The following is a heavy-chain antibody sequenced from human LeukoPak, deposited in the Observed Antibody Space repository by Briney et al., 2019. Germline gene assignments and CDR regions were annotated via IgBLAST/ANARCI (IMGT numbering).Heavy chain of an antibody. D-gene: IGHD4-23*01. Sequence: GGSLRLSCAASAFTISIYWVQAARQAPGKGLVWVSRINSDGSTTTYADSVKGRFTISRDNAKNTVYLQMNSLRAEDTAVYYCARHLGNDFDYWGQGTLVTVSS. CDR2: INSDGSTT. CDR3: ARHLGNDFDY. CDR1: AFTISIYW. J-gene: IGHJ4*02. V-gene: IGHV3-74*01.